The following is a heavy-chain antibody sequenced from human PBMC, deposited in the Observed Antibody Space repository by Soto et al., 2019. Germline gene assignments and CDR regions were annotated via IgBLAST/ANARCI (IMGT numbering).Heavy chain of an antibody. CDR2: ISYDGGSK. J-gene: IGHJ4*02. D-gene: IGHD2-15*01. CDR1: GFTFTTYG. CDR3: AKDFGRLLAANHDS. V-gene: IGHV3-30*18. Sequence: PGGSLRLSCAASGFTFTTYGMHWVRQAPGKGLEWVAFISYDGGSKYHSDSVRGRFTISRDTSKNTLYLQMNSLRPEDTAVYYCAKDFGRLLAANHDSWGQGTLVTVSS.